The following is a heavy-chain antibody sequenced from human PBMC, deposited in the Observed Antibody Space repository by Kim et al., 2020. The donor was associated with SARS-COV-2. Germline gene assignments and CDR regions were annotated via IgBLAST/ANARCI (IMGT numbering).Heavy chain of an antibody. CDR2: IYYSGST. Sequence: SETLSLTCTVSGGSISSSSYYWGWIRQPPGKGLEWIGSIYYSGSTYYNPSLKSRVTISVDTSKNQFSLKLSSVTAADTAVYYCARELLWVGERYYYYGMDVWGQGTTVTVSS. CDR3: ARELLWVGERYYYYGMDV. D-gene: IGHD3-10*01. CDR1: GGSISSSSYY. V-gene: IGHV4-39*07. J-gene: IGHJ6*02.